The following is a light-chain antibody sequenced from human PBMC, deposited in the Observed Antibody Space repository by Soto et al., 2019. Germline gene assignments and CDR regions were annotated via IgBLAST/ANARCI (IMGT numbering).Light chain of an antibody. Sequence: QSVLTQPPSVSGAPGQRVTISCTGSSSNIGAGYDVHWYQQLPGTAPKLLIYYDDLLPSGVSDRFSGSKSGTSASLAIGGLQSEDEADYYCAAWDDSLNGLVFGGGTKLTVL. CDR3: AAWDDSLNGLV. CDR1: SSNIGAGYD. V-gene: IGLV1-40*01. CDR2: YDD. J-gene: IGLJ3*02.